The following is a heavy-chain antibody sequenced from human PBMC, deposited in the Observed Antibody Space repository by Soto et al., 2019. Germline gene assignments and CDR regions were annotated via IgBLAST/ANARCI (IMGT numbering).Heavy chain of an antibody. V-gene: IGHV4-30-2*01. CDR3: ARTWMIGYHMDG. J-gene: IGHJ6*02. Sequence: LSETLSLTCAVSGGSISTGGYSWSWIRQPPGKGLEWIGYIYLSASTYYNPSLKSRVAISVDRSSNQFSLTLTSVTAADTAVYYCARTWMIGYHMDGWGQGTTVTVSS. CDR2: IYLSAST. D-gene: IGHD3-22*01. CDR1: GGSISTGGYS.